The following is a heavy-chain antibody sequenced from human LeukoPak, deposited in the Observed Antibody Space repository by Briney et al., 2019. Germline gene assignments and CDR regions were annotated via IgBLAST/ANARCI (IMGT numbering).Heavy chain of an antibody. CDR1: GFTFSSYE. D-gene: IGHD6-19*01. Sequence: PGGSLRLSCAASGFTFSSYEMNWVRQAPGKGLEWVSYISSSGSTIYYADSVKGRFTISRDNAKNSLYLQMNSLRAEDTAVYYCAHVNPPGIAVADYWGQGTLVTVSS. J-gene: IGHJ4*02. V-gene: IGHV3-48*03. CDR3: AHVNPPGIAVADY. CDR2: ISSSGSTI.